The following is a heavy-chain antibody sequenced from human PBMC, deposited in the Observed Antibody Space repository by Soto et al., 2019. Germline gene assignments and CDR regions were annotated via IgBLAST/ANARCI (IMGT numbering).Heavy chain of an antibody. Sequence: PGGSLRLSCAASGFTFTTYAMHWVRQAPGKGLEWVAVISYDGSNKYYADSVKGRFTISRDNSKNTLYLQMNSLRAEDTAVYYCARQFSVYGDYGRYFDFWGQGTLVTSPQ. D-gene: IGHD4-17*01. CDR2: ISYDGSNK. CDR1: GFTFTTYA. CDR3: ARQFSVYGDYGRYFDF. V-gene: IGHV3-30-3*01. J-gene: IGHJ4*02.